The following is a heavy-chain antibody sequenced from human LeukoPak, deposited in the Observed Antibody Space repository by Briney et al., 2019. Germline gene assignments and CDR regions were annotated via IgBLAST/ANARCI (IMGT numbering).Heavy chain of an antibody. CDR1: GGSISSGSSH. D-gene: IGHD2/OR15-2a*01. CDR2: IYSSENT. J-gene: IGHJ4*02. CDR3: ARFVFSHTEYYFDY. V-gene: IGHV4-61*02. Sequence: PSETLSLTCTVSGGSISSGSSHWSWIRQPAGKGLEWIGRIYSSENTDYSPSLKSRVTISMDTSKDQFSLKLSSVTAEDTAIYYCARFVFSHTEYYFDYWGQGALVSVSS.